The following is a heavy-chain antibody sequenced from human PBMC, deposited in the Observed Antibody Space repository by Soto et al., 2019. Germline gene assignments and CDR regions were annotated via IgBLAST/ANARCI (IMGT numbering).Heavy chain of an antibody. Sequence: EVQLLESGGGLVQPGGSLRLSCAASGFTFSSYAMSWVRQAPGKGLEWVSAISGSGDSTYYADSVKGRFTISRDNSKSTLYLQMKSLRDEDTALYYCAKRRVTMIVVVEDYWGQGTLVTVSS. CDR3: AKRRVTMIVVVEDY. J-gene: IGHJ4*02. V-gene: IGHV3-23*01. CDR2: ISGSGDST. CDR1: GFTFSSYA. D-gene: IGHD3-22*01.